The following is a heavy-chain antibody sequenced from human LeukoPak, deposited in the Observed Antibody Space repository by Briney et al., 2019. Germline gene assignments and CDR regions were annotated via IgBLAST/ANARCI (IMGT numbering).Heavy chain of an antibody. D-gene: IGHD3-22*01. CDR1: GFIFDDYA. CDR2: ISWNSGSI. CDR3: AKDQNYYDSSAFDY. Sequence: GRSLRLSCAASGFIFDDYAMHWVRQAPGKGLEWVSGISWNSGSIGYADSVKGRFTISRDNAKNSLYLQMNSLRAEDTALYYCAKDQNYYDSSAFDYWGQGTLVTVSS. J-gene: IGHJ4*02. V-gene: IGHV3-9*01.